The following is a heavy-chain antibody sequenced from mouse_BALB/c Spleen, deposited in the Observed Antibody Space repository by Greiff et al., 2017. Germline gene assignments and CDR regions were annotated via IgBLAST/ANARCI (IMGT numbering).Heavy chain of an antibody. D-gene: IGHD3-2*01. J-gene: IGHJ4*01. V-gene: IGHV1-14*01. CDR3: AREEDSSAYGSSSMDY. CDR1: GYTFTSYV. Sequence: VQLQQSGPELVKPGASVKMSCTASGYTFTSYVMHWVKQKPGQGLEWIGYINPYNDGTKYNEKFKGKATLTSDKSSSTAYMELSSLTSEDSAVYYCAREEDSSAYGSSSMDYWGQGTSVTVSS. CDR2: INPYNDGT.